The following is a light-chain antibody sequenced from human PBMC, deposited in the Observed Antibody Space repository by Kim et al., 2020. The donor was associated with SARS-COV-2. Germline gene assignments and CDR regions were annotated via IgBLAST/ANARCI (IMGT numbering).Light chain of an antibody. CDR1: SGSMASNY. V-gene: IGLV6-57*03. Sequence: KTVPISCTRSSGSMASNYVQWYQQRPGSAPTTVIYEDNERPSGVPDRFSGSIDSSSNSASLTISGLKTEDEADYYCQSYDSSNPWVFGGGTQLTVL. CDR3: QSYDSSNPWV. J-gene: IGLJ3*02. CDR2: EDN.